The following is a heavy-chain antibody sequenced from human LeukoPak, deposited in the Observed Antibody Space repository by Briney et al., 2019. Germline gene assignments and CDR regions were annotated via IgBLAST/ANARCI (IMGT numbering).Heavy chain of an antibody. Sequence: SETLSLTCSVSGESICDFGYYWSWIRQTPEKALEWIGYTFHSGRTYYNPSLKSRVTLSVDMSKNQFSLKLTSVTAADTAVYYCARALAYNFWSGPPGWFDPWGQGTLVTVS. D-gene: IGHD3-3*01. CDR2: TFHSGRT. V-gene: IGHV4-30-2*01. CDR3: ARALAYNFWSGPPGWFDP. CDR1: GESICDFGYY. J-gene: IGHJ5*02.